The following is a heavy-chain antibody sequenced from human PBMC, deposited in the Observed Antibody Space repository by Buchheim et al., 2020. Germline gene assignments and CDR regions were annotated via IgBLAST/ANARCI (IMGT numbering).Heavy chain of an antibody. CDR3: ARAADAFSYMDV. CDR2: ISNSGSL. D-gene: IGHD2-2*01. Sequence: QVQLQESGPGLVKPSETLSLTCSVSGDTVNSYYWSWVRQPPGKGLEWIAHISNSGSLNYSPSLKSRLIISVDTSNNQVSLKLDSVTTADTGVYYCARAADAFSYMDVWGPGTT. J-gene: IGHJ6*03. CDR1: GDTVNSYY. V-gene: IGHV4-59*02.